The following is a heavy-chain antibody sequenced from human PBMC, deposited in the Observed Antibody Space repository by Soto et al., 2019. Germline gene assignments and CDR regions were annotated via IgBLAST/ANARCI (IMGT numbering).Heavy chain of an antibody. CDR2: IHYSGTT. J-gene: IGHJ4*01. CDR3: ARHKDSTGYRPFDY. D-gene: IGHD3-22*01. Sequence: SETLSLTCTVSGGSISSSSYFWGWIRQPPGKGLEWIGSIHYSGTTYYNASLKSRVTISVDTSKNQFSLKLSSVTAADTAMYYCARHKDSTGYRPFDYWGHGTPVTVSS. V-gene: IGHV4-39*01. CDR1: GGSISSSSYF.